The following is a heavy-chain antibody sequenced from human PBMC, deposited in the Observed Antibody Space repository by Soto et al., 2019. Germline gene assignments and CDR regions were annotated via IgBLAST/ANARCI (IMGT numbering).Heavy chain of an antibody. CDR1: GFTFSSYG. D-gene: IGHD3-16*01. CDR2: IWYDGSNK. J-gene: IGHJ4*02. Sequence: QVQLVESGGGVVQPGRSLRLSCAASGFTFSSYGMHWVRQAPGKGLEWVAVIWYDGSNKYFADSVRGRFTISRDNSRNTLYLQMNSLRAEDTAVYYCVREGGNYDYIWGRYFDYWGQGTLVTVSS. V-gene: IGHV3-33*01. CDR3: VREGGNYDYIWGRYFDY.